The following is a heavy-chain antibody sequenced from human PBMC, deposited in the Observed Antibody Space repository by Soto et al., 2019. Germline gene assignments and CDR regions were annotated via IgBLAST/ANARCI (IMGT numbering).Heavy chain of an antibody. J-gene: IGHJ4*02. CDR1: GFTVSSNY. CDR2: INWNGGRT. Sequence: GGSLRLSCAASGFTVSSNYMIWVRQAPGKGLEWVSVINWNGGRTGYADSVKGRFTISRDNAKNSLYLQMNSLRAEDTALYYCARDLSSGLYDYWGQGTLVTVSS. V-gene: IGHV3-20*04. D-gene: IGHD6-19*01. CDR3: ARDLSSGLYDY.